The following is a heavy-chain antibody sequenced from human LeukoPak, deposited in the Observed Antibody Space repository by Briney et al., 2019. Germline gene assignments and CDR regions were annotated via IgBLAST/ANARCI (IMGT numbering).Heavy chain of an antibody. CDR2: IWHDASHT. V-gene: IGHV3-33*08. D-gene: IGHD3-10*01. J-gene: IGHJ4*02. CDR3: AREIFGSGSYPDY. CDR1: RFTFGDHA. Sequence: PGGSLRLSCTASRFTFGDHAMSWVRQAPGKGLEWVALIWHDASHTFYTDSVKGRFTISRDNSKNTVYLQMNSLGGEDTAVYYCAREIFGSGSYPDYWGQGTLVTVSP.